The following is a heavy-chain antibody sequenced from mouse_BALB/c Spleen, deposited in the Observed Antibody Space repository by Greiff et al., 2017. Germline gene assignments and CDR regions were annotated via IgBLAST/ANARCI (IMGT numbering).Heavy chain of an antibody. CDR3: ARKGDGYSYYAMDY. Sequence: QVQLQQSGPELVKPGASVKMSCKASGYTFTSYVMHWVKQRPGRGLEWIGRIDPSDSETHYNQKFKDKATLTVDKSSSTAYIQLSSLTSEDSAVYYCARKGDGYSYYAMDYWGQGTSVTVSS. CDR1: GYTFTSYV. J-gene: IGHJ4*01. CDR2: IDPSDSET. D-gene: IGHD2-3*01. V-gene: IGHV1-74*01.